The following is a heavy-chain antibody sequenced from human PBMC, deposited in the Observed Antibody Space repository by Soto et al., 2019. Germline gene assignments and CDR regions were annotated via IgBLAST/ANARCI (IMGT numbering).Heavy chain of an antibody. Sequence: SVKVSCKASGGTFRSYAFSWVRQAPGQGLEWMGGIIPMFGPPNYAQKFQGRLTISADESTSTVYMELSSLRREDAAVYYCARDYDTGGCLDYWGQGTLVTVSS. J-gene: IGHJ4*02. CDR2: IIPMFGPP. D-gene: IGHD3-22*01. CDR1: GGTFRSYA. V-gene: IGHV1-69*13. CDR3: ARDYDTGGCLDY.